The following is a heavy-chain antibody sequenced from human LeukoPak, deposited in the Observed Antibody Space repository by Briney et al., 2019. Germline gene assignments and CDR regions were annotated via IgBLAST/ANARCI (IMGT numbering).Heavy chain of an antibody. CDR1: GGSISSYY. CDR2: IYYSGST. V-gene: IGHV4-59*12. D-gene: IGHD6-19*01. CDR3: ARVMSDSSGWRGDY. J-gene: IGHJ4*02. Sequence: PSETMSLASTVYGGSISSYYWSWIRQPPGKGLEWIGYIYYSGSTNYNPSPTSRVTISVDTSKNQFSLKLISVTAADTAVYYCARVMSDSSGWRGDYWGQGTLVTVSS.